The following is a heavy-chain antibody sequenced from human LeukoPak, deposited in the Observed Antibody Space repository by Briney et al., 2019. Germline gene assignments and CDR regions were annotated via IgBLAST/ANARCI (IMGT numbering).Heavy chain of an antibody. CDR1: GGSISSYY. J-gene: IGHJ6*03. V-gene: IGHV4-4*07. CDR2: IYTSGST. Sequence: PSETLSLTCTVSGGSISSYYWSWIRQPAGKGLEWIGRIYTSGSTNYNPSLKSRVTMSVDTSKNQFSLKLSSVTAADTAVCYCARDRAAAEDYYYYYMDVWGKGTTVTVSS. CDR3: ARDRAAAEDYYYYYMDV. D-gene: IGHD6-13*01.